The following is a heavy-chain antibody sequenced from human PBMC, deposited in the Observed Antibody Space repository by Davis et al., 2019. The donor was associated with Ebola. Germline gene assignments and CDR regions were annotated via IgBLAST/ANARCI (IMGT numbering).Heavy chain of an antibody. Sequence: GESLKISCVASGFNFALYTMHWVRQAPGKGLEWVSSIASTTTNYIHYAESVKGRFTISTDTAKNSVFLHMTSLRAEDTAVYYCARGSDRWELFSYWGPGTLVTVSS. CDR3: ARGSDRWELFSY. J-gene: IGHJ4*02. CDR1: GFNFALYT. V-gene: IGHV3-21*01. D-gene: IGHD1-26*01. CDR2: IASTTTNYI.